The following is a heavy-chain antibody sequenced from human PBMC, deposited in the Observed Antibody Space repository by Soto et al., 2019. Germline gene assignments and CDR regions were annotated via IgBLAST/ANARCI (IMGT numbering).Heavy chain of an antibody. Sequence: LRLSCAASGFTFSSYWMSWVRQAPGKGLEWVANIKQDGSEKYYVDSVKGRFTISRDNAKNSLYLQMNSLRAEDTAVYYCARDGSVEDWYFDLWGRGTLVTVSS. CDR2: IKQDGSEK. CDR1: GFTFSSYW. CDR3: ARDGSVEDWYFDL. J-gene: IGHJ2*01. D-gene: IGHD6-25*01. V-gene: IGHV3-7*03.